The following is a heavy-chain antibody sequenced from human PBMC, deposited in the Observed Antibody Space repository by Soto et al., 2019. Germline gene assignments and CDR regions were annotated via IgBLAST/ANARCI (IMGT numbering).Heavy chain of an antibody. J-gene: IGHJ6*03. CDR2: IYYSGST. V-gene: IGHV4-59*08. CDR1: GFTFGDYA. Sequence: TGGSLRLSCTASGFTFGDYAMSWFRQAPGKGLEWIGYIYYSGSTNYNPSLKSRVTISVDTSKNQFSLKLSSVTAADTAVYYCARQYYDFWSGYYMDVWGKGTTVTVS. CDR3: ARQYYDFWSGYYMDV. D-gene: IGHD3-3*01.